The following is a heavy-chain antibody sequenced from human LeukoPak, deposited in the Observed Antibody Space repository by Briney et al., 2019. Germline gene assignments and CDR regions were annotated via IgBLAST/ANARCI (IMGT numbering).Heavy chain of an antibody. J-gene: IGHJ3*02. D-gene: IGHD6-19*01. V-gene: IGHV4-59*01. Sequence: SETLSLTCTVSGGSISSYYWSWIRQPPGKGLEWIGYIYYSGSTNYNPSLKSRVTISVDTSKNQFSLKLSSVTAADTAVYYCAREMAVAGTDDAFDIWGQGTMVTVSS. CDR2: IYYSGST. CDR3: AREMAVAGTDDAFDI. CDR1: GGSISSYY.